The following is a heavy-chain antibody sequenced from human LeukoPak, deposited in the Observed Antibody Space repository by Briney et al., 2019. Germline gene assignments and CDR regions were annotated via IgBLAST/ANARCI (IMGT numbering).Heavy chain of an antibody. V-gene: IGHV4-30-4*01. D-gene: IGHD2-2*01. J-gene: IGHJ4*02. CDR2: IYYSGST. CDR1: GGSISSGDYY. Sequence: SETLSLTCTVSGGSISSGDYYWSWIRQPPGKGLEWIGYIYYSGSTYYSPSLKSRVTISVDTSKNQFSLKLSSVTAADTAVYYCARDSPPAGTDYWGQGTLVTVSS. CDR3: ARDSPPAGTDY.